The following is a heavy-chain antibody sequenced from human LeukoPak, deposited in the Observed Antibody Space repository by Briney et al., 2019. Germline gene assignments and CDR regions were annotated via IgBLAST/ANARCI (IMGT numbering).Heavy chain of an antibody. CDR3: AKDRDTAMELSFDY. Sequence: GGSLRLSCAASGFTVSSNYMSWVRQAPGKGLEWVSVIYSCGSTYYADSVKGRFTISRDNSKNTLYLQMNSLRAEDTAVYYCAKDRDTAMELSFDYWGQGTLVTVSS. J-gene: IGHJ4*02. D-gene: IGHD5-18*01. CDR1: GFTVSSNY. V-gene: IGHV3-66*01. CDR2: IYSCGST.